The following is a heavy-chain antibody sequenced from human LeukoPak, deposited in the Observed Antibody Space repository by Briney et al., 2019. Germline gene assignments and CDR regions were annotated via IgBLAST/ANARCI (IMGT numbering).Heavy chain of an antibody. J-gene: IGHJ4*02. D-gene: IGHD2-2*01. Sequence: GGSLRLSCAASGFTFSSYTMSWVRQAPGKGLEWVSGVSGSGGNIHYADPVKGRFTISRDNSKNTLYLQMNSLRAEDTAVYYCAASLPNIVVVSATKGPFGYWGQGALVAVSS. CDR2: VSGSGGNI. CDR3: AASLPNIVVVSATKGPFGY. CDR1: GFTFSSYT. V-gene: IGHV3-23*01.